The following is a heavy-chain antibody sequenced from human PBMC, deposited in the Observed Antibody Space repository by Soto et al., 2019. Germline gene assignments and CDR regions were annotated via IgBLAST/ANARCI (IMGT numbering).Heavy chain of an antibody. V-gene: IGHV1-3*01. D-gene: IGHD5-18*01. J-gene: IGHJ6*02. CDR3: AREGTAMEDYYGMDV. Sequence: ASVKVSCKASGYTFTSYAMHWVRQAPGQRLEWMGWINAGNGNTKYSQKFQGRVTITRDTSASTAYMELSSLRSEDTAVYYCAREGTAMEDYYGMDVWGQGTTVTVSS. CDR1: GYTFTSYA. CDR2: INAGNGNT.